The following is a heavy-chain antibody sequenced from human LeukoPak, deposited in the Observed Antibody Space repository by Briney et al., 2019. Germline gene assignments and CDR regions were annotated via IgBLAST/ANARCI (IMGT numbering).Heavy chain of an antibody. CDR3: ARDRRDGYKRGLGAV. CDR2: INSDGSST. CDR1: GFTFSSYW. Sequence: PGGSLRLSCAASGFTFSSYWMHWVRQAPGKGLVWVSRINSDGSSTSYADSVKGRFTISRDNAKNTLYLQMNCLRDEDTAVYYCARDRRDGYKRGLGAVWGKGTTVTVSS. V-gene: IGHV3-74*01. D-gene: IGHD5-24*01. J-gene: IGHJ6*04.